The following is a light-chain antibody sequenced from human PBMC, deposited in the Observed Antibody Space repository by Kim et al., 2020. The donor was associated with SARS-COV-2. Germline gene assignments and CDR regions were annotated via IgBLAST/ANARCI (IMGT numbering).Light chain of an antibody. CDR2: KAS. J-gene: IGKJ1*01. CDR3: QQYNSRT. Sequence: LSASVGVRVTITCRASQSISSWLAWYQQKPGKAPKLLIYKASSLESGVPSRFSGSGSGTEFTLTISSLQPDDFATYYCQQYNSRTFGQGTKVDIK. CDR1: QSISSW. V-gene: IGKV1-5*03.